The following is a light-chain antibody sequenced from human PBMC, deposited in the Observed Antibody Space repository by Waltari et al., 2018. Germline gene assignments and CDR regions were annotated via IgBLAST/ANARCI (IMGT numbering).Light chain of an antibody. CDR1: DVAYFNL. J-gene: IGLJ3*02. Sequence: QSALTQPASVSGSYGQSITISCGDVAYFNLVSWYQHQPGKAPKVIIYEGNKRPSGLSDRFSGSTSGTTVSLTISGLQADDQADYDCCSYAGGTSWVFGGGTKLTVL. CDR3: CSYAGGTSWV. CDR2: EGN. V-gene: IGLV2-23*01.